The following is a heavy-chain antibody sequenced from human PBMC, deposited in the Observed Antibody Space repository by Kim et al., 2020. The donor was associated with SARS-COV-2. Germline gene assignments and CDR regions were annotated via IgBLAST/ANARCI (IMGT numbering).Heavy chain of an antibody. Sequence: GGSLRLSCAASGFNFAAYAMHWVRQVPGKGLEWVSGINWNSGSVDYADSVKGRFTISRDNAKSSLYLQMNSLRDEDMAFYYCAKVGHRAKLWSNFDYWGQGTLVIVSS. CDR1: GFNFAAYA. D-gene: IGHD3-16*01. J-gene: IGHJ4*02. CDR3: AKVGHRAKLWSNFDY. V-gene: IGHV3-9*03. CDR2: INWNSGSV.